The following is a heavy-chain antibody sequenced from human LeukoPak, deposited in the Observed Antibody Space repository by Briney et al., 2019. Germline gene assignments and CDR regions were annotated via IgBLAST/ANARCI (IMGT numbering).Heavy chain of an antibody. D-gene: IGHD3-22*01. CDR1: GGSFSGYY. CDR2: INQSGST. CDR3: ASLYYYDSSYLGFGY. V-gene: IGHV4-34*01. J-gene: IGHJ4*02. Sequence: SETLSLTCAVYGGSFSGYYWSWIRQPPGKGLEWIGEINQSGSTNYNPSLKSRVTISVDTSKNQFSLKLSSVTAADTAVYYCASLYYYDSSYLGFGYWGQGTLVTVSS.